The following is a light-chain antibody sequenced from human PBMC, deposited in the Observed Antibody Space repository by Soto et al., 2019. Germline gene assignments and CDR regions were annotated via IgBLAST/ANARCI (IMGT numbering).Light chain of an antibody. CDR2: EAS. CDR3: SLYTSENTYV. V-gene: IGLV2-18*01. CDR1: SSDVGGYNY. Sequence: QSALTQPPSASGSPGQSVTISCAGTSSDVGGYNYVSWYQQYPGKVPKLIIYEASNRPSGVPDRFSGSKSGNTASLTISGLQAADEVDYYCSLYTSENTYVFGTGTKLTVL. J-gene: IGLJ1*01.